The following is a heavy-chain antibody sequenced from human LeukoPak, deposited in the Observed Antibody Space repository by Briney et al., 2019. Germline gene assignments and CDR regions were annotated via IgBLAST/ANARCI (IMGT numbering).Heavy chain of an antibody. CDR1: GGSISSYY. Sequence: SETLSLTCTVSGGSISSYYWSWIRQPPGKGLEWIGYIYHSGSTYYNPSLKSRVTISVDRSKNQFSLKQSSVTAADTAVYYCAREDGSSFIFDYWGQGTLVTVSS. D-gene: IGHD6-13*01. J-gene: IGHJ4*02. CDR2: IYHSGST. V-gene: IGHV4-59*12. CDR3: AREDGSSFIFDY.